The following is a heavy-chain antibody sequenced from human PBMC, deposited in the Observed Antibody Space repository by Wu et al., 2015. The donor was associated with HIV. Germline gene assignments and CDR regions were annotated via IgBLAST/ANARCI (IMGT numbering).Heavy chain of an antibody. CDR2: IMPIFGSA. CDR1: GGTFSSNA. J-gene: IGHJ5*02. CDR3: AGHKYPGATPRFYQLGFDP. V-gene: IGHV1-69*13. D-gene: IGHD2-15*01. Sequence: QVQLVQSGAEVKKPGSSVKVSCKASGGTFSSNAISWVRQAPGQGLQWMGRIMPIFGSAHYAQNFQGRVTITADTSTSTAYMELTSLRSEDTAIYYCAGHKYPGATPRFYQLGFDPWGQGTLVTVSS.